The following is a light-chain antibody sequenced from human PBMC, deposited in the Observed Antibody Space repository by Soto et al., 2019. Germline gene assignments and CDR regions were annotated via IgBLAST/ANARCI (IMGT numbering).Light chain of an antibody. V-gene: IGLV3-1*01. J-gene: IGLJ3*02. CDR3: QVWDRGTRV. Sequence: SYELTQPPSVSVSPGQTASITCSGDKLGNKYACWYQQKPGQSPVLVIYKDSKRPSGTPERFSGSNSGNTATLTISGTQAMDEADYYCQVWDRGTRVFGGGTKLTVL. CDR1: KLGNKY. CDR2: KDS.